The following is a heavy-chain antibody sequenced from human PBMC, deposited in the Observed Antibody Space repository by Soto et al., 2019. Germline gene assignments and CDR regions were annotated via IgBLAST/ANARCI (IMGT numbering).Heavy chain of an antibody. V-gene: IGHV1-3*01. CDR3: ARDGLSGLYYFDY. J-gene: IGHJ4*02. CDR1: GYTLTSYA. Sequence: ASVKVSCKASGYTLTSYAMHWVRQAPGQRLEWMGWINAGNGNTKYSQKFQGRVTMTRDTSTSTVYMELSSLRSEDTAVYYCARDGLSGLYYFDYWGQGTLVTVSS. D-gene: IGHD6-19*01. CDR2: INAGNGNT.